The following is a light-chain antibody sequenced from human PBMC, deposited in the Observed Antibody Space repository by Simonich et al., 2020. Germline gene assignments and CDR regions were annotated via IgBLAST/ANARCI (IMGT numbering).Light chain of an antibody. CDR2: KVS. CDR1: QSLVHSDGNTY. CDR3: MQGTRWPRT. Sequence: DVVMTQSPLSLPVTLGQPASISCRSSQSLVHSDGNTYWNWFQQRPGQSPRRLIYKVSTRDSGVPDRFSGSGSGTDFTLKISRVKAEDVGVYYCMQGTRWPRTFGQGTKVEIK. J-gene: IGKJ1*01. V-gene: IGKV2-30*02.